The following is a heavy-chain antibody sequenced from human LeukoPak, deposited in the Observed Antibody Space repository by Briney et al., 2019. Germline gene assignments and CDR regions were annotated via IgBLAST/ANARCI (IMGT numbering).Heavy chain of an antibody. J-gene: IGHJ4*02. Sequence: PSETLSLTCTVSGGSISSYYWSWIRQPPGKGLEWIGYIYYSGSTNYNPSLKSRVTISVDTSKNQFSLKLSSVTAADTAVYYCASVAAASTIYYFDYWGQGTLVTVSS. V-gene: IGHV4-59*01. CDR1: GGSISSYY. D-gene: IGHD6-13*01. CDR3: ASVAAASTIYYFDY. CDR2: IYYSGST.